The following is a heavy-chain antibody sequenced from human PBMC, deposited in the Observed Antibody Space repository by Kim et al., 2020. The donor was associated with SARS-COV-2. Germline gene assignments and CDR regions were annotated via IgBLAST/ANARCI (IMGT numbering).Heavy chain of an antibody. CDR1: GFIFSSYA. V-gene: IGHV3-30*04. D-gene: IGHD3-10*01. CDR2: ISYDGSNK. J-gene: IGHJ4*02. CDR3: ARGSSWVDYYGSGSYYLPF. Sequence: GGSLRLSCAASGFIFSSYAMHWVRQAPGKGLEWVAVISYDGSNKYYADSVKGRFTISRDNSKNTLYLQMNSLRAEDTAVYYCARGSSWVDYYGSGSYYLPFWGQGTLVTVSS.